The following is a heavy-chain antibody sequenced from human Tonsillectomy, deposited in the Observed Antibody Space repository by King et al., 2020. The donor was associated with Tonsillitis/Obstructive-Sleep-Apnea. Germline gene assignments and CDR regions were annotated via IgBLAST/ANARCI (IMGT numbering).Heavy chain of an antibody. J-gene: IGHJ6*02. Sequence: DVQLVESGVEVKKPGESLRISCKGSGYSFTNYWIHWVRQMPGKGLEWMGRIDSSDSYTNYSPSFQGHVTIAVDKSITTAYLQWSSLRASATAMYSCAIRESYDFVMDVWGQGTTVTVSS. CDR2: IDSSDSYT. D-gene: IGHD1-1*01. V-gene: IGHV5-10-1*01. CDR1: GYSFTNYW. CDR3: AIRESYDFVMDV.